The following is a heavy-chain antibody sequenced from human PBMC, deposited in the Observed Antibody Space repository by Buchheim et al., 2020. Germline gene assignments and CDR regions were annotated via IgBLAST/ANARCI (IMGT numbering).Heavy chain of an antibody. J-gene: IGHJ6*03. CDR2: ISAYNGNR. Sequence: QVQLVQSGAEVKKPGSSVKVSCKASGGTFSSYTISWVRQAPGQGLEWMGWISAYNGNRKYTQKLQGRVTMTTDTSTSTAYMGLRSLRSDDMAVYYCARDVGTVECCYYYMDVWGKGTT. V-gene: IGHV1-18*03. CDR3: ARDVGTVECCYYYMDV. D-gene: IGHD5-18*01. CDR1: GGTFSSYT.